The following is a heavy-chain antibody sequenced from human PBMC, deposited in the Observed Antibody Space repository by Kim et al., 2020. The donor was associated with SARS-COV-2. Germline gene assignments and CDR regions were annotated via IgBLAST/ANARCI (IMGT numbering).Heavy chain of an antibody. J-gene: IGHJ3*02. Sequence: SETLSLTCTVSGGSISSYYWSWIRQPPGKGLEWIGYIYYSGSTNYNPSLKSRVTISVDTSKNQFSLKLSSVTAADTAVYYCARVSHLWFGESDAFDIWGQGTMVTVSS. V-gene: IGHV4-59*01. CDR1: GGSISSYY. CDR3: ARVSHLWFGESDAFDI. D-gene: IGHD3-10*01. CDR2: IYYSGST.